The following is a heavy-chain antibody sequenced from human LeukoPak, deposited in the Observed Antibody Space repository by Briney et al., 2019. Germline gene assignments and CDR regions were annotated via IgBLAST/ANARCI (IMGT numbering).Heavy chain of an antibody. Sequence: PGGSLRLSCAASGFTFSSYAMHWVRQAPGKGLEWVAVISYDGSNKYYADSVKGRFTISRDNSKNTLYLQMNSLGAEDTAVYYCARAGYCSGGSCYAAQFNRRGYFDYWGQGTLVTVSS. V-gene: IGHV3-30*04. CDR1: GFTFSSYA. J-gene: IGHJ4*02. CDR2: ISYDGSNK. CDR3: ARAGYCSGGSCYAAQFNRRGYFDY. D-gene: IGHD2-15*01.